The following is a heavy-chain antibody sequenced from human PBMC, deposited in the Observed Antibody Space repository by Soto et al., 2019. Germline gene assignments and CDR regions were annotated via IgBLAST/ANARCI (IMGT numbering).Heavy chain of an antibody. CDR2: IIPILGIA. D-gene: IGHD5-18*01. CDR1: GGTFSSYT. Sequence: SVKVSCKASGGTFSSYTISWVRQAPGQGLEWMGRIIPILGIANYAQKFQGRVTITADKSTSTAYMELSSLRSGDTAVYYCALPGYSYGRDAFAIWGQGTMVTVSS. J-gene: IGHJ3*02. V-gene: IGHV1-69*02. CDR3: ALPGYSYGRDAFAI.